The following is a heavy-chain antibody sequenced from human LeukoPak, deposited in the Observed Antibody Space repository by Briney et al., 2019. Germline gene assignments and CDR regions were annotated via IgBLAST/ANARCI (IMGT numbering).Heavy chain of an antibody. CDR1: GFTFSDTW. D-gene: IGHD6-13*01. Sequence: GGSLRLSCAASGFTFSDTWMHWVRQAPGEGLVWVSRIRSDGSDTRYAESVKGRFTISRDNAKNTLYLQMNSLRAEDTAVYYCAKGSYSSSWYEEYYFDSWGQGTLVTVSS. J-gene: IGHJ4*02. V-gene: IGHV3-74*01. CDR3: AKGSYSSSWYEEYYFDS. CDR2: IRSDGSDT.